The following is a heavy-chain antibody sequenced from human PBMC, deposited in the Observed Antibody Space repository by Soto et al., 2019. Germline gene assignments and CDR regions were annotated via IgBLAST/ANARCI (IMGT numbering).Heavy chain of an antibody. D-gene: IGHD1-26*01. V-gene: IGHV3-30*13. CDR1: GFNFNTYF. CDR3: GRDDEHGSNCDLAY. Sequence: QVQLVQSGGGVVQPGRSLRLSCAASGFNFNTYFMHWVRQAPGKGLEWVAMIFPNGRDKEYADSVKGRFTISRDNSNKRMYLQMVSLRLEDTAVYSCGRDDEHGSNCDLAYCGQGALVTVSS. CDR2: IFPNGRDK. J-gene: IGHJ4*02.